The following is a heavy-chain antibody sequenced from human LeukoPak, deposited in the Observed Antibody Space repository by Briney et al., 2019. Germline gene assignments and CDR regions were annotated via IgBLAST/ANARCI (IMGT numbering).Heavy chain of an antibody. CDR3: ARGEAYYVFWSGSFDV. Sequence: ASVTVSCKASGYTFTSYDINWVRQAPGQGLEWMGWMNPNSGNTGYAQKFQGRVTMTRNTSISTAYMELRSLRSEDTAVYYCARGEAYYVFWSGSFDVWGKGTTVTVSS. D-gene: IGHD3-3*01. CDR1: GYTFTSYD. CDR2: MNPNSGNT. J-gene: IGHJ6*04. V-gene: IGHV1-8*01.